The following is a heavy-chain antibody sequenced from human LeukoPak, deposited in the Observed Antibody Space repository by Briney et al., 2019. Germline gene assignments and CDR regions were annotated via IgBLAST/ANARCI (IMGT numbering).Heavy chain of an antibody. Sequence: ASVKVSCKASGYTFTGYYMHWVRQAPGQGLEWMGWINTNTGNPTYAQGFTGRFVFSLDTSVSTAYLQISSLKAEDTAVYYCARGHLYDYVWGTILDYWGQGTLVTVSS. CDR2: INTNTGNP. CDR3: ARGHLYDYVWGTILDY. CDR1: GYTFTGYY. V-gene: IGHV7-4-1*02. D-gene: IGHD3-16*01. J-gene: IGHJ4*02.